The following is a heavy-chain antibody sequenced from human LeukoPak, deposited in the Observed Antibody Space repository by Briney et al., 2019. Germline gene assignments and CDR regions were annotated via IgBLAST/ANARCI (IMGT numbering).Heavy chain of an antibody. Sequence: GRSLRLSCAASGFTFSSYGMHWVRQAPGKGLEWAAVISYDGSNKYYADSVKGRFTISRDNSKNTLYLQMNSLRAEDTAVYYCAKEGIYCSSTSCYFDYWGQGTLVTVSS. CDR2: ISYDGSNK. J-gene: IGHJ4*02. CDR1: GFTFSSYG. D-gene: IGHD2-2*01. V-gene: IGHV3-30*18. CDR3: AKEGIYCSSTSCYFDY.